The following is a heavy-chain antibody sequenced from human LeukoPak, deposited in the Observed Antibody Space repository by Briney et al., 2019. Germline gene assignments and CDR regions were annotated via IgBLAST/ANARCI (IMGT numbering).Heavy chain of an antibody. CDR3: AKDSAKKYDDY. Sequence: GGSLRLSCAASGFTFSSYAMSWVRQAPGKGLGWVSGISGSGGSTNYADSVKGRFTISRENAKNTLYLQMNSLRAEDTAVYYCAKDSAKKYDDYWGQGTLVTVSS. D-gene: IGHD2/OR15-2a*01. CDR1: GFTFSSYA. V-gene: IGHV3-23*01. J-gene: IGHJ4*02. CDR2: ISGSGGST.